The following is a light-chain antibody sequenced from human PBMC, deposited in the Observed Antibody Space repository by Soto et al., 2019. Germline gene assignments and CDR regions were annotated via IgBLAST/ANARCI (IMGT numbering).Light chain of an antibody. CDR2: RNY. V-gene: IGLV1-40*01. CDR1: SSNIGAGYD. CDR3: QSYDSTLSGGA. Sequence: QSVLTQSPSVSGAPGQRVTISCTGSSSNIGAGYDVHWYQHLPGTAPKLLIYRNYNRPSGVPDRFSGSKSGTSASLAITGLQAEDEADYYCQSYDSTLSGGAFGRGTKLTVL. J-gene: IGLJ2*01.